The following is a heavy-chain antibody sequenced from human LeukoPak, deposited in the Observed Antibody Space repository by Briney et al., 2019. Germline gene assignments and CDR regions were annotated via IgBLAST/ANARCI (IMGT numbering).Heavy chain of an antibody. CDR2: IRYDGSNK. CDR3: AKDQEGIFGPSHLDY. D-gene: IGHD3/OR15-3a*01. V-gene: IGHV3-30*02. Sequence: GGSLRLSCAASGFTFSSYGMHWVREAPGKGLEWVAFIRYDGSNKYYADSVKGRFTISRDNSKNTLYLQMNSLRAEDTAVYYCAKDQEGIFGPSHLDYWGQGTLVTVSS. CDR1: GFTFSSYG. J-gene: IGHJ4*02.